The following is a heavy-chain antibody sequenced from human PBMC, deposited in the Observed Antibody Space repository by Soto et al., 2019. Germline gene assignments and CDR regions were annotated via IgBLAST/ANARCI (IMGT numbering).Heavy chain of an antibody. J-gene: IGHJ6*04. CDR3: ARRPRVWFGEMGQDYYYGMEA. Sequence: PSEPLSLTCTVSGGSISGSSYYWGWIRHPPGKGLEWIGNVYYSVSTYYNPSLKSRVTISVDTSKNQFSLKLNSVTAADTAVYYCARRPRVWFGEMGQDYYYGMEAWGKGTPVTISA. CDR2: VYYSVST. V-gene: IGHV4-39*01. CDR1: GGSISGSSYY. D-gene: IGHD3-10*01.